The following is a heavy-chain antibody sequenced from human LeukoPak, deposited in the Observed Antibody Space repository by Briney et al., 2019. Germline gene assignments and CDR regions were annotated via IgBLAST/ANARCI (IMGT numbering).Heavy chain of an antibody. J-gene: IGHJ4*02. V-gene: IGHV4-34*01. Sequence: PSETLSLTCAVYGGSFSGYYWSWIRQPPGKGLEWIGEINHSGSTNYNPSLKSRVTISVDTSKNQFSLKLSSVTAADTAVYYCARGRPWYSSSLGYWGQGTLVTVSS. D-gene: IGHD6-6*01. CDR3: ARGRPWYSSSLGY. CDR1: GGSFSGYY. CDR2: INHSGST.